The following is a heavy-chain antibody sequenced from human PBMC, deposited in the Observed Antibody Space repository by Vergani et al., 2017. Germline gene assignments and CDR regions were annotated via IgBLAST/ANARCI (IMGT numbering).Heavy chain of an antibody. D-gene: IGHD2-2*01. Sequence: QVQLQQWGAGLLKPSETLSLTCTVSGGSISSSSYYWGWIRQPPGKGLEWIGSIYYSGSTYYNPSLKSRVTISVDTSKNQFSLKLSSVTAADTAVYYCARHGAGYCSSTSCYDFDYWGQGTLVTVSS. CDR2: IYYSGST. CDR3: ARHGAGYCSSTSCYDFDY. J-gene: IGHJ4*02. V-gene: IGHV4-39*01. CDR1: GGSISSSSYY.